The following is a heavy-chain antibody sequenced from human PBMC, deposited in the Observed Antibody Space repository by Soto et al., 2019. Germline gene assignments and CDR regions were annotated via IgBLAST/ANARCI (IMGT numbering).Heavy chain of an antibody. CDR1: GYTFTSYY. V-gene: IGHV1-46*01. J-gene: IGHJ4*02. CDR3: AILASGSLFDY. D-gene: IGHD1-26*01. Sequence: QVQLVQSGAEVKKPGASVTISCETSGYTFTSYYIHWVRQAPGQGLEWMGIINPGGGSTSYPQNFRDRVTMTSDPSTTSVYMELKSLRSNDTAVYYCAILASGSLFDYWGQGTLVTVSS. CDR2: INPGGGST.